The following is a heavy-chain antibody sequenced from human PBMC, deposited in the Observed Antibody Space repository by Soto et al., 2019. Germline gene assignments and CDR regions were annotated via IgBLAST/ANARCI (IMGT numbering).Heavy chain of an antibody. J-gene: IGHJ4*02. Sequence: QVQLQESGPGLVRPSQTLSLICTVSGGSINSGDSYWNWIRQHPEKGLEWIGYINYRGSTFYNPSLKSGIIISVDTSKNRFSLKLSSVTAADTAVYYCARDAPGVAPYWGQGTLVTVSS. CDR1: GGSINSGDSY. D-gene: IGHD2-15*01. CDR2: INYRGST. CDR3: ARDAPGVAPY. V-gene: IGHV4-31*03.